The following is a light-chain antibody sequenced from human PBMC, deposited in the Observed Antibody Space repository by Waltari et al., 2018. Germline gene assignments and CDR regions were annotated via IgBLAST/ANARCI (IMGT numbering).Light chain of an antibody. V-gene: IGKV1D-16*01. CDR3: QQYTSYPLT. J-gene: IGKJ4*01. CDR2: TIS. CDR1: QVITRW. Sequence: DIEMTQSPSSLSASVGDRVTITCRASQVITRWLAWYQQKPGKAPKSLISTISTLQTGVPLRFSGSGSGTEFTLTISSLQPEDFATYYCQQYTSYPLTFGGGTKVEIK.